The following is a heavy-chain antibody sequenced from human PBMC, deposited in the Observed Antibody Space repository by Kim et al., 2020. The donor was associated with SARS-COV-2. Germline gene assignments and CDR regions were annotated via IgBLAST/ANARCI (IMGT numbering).Heavy chain of an antibody. CDR3: AREDYYYGMDV. Sequence: ASVKVSCKASGYTFTSYYMHWVRQAPGQGLEWMGIINPSGGSTSYAQKFQGRGTMTRDTSTSTVYMELSSLRSEDTAVYYWAREDYYYGMDVWVQGTTVTVSS. CDR1: GYTFTSYY. V-gene: IGHV1-46*01. J-gene: IGHJ6*02. CDR2: INPSGGST.